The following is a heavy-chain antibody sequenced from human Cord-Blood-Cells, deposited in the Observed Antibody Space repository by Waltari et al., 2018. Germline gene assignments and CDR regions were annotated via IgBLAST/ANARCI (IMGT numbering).Heavy chain of an antibody. CDR1: GYTFTGYY. D-gene: IGHD7-27*01. J-gene: IGHJ2*01. CDR3: ARGAAGESYWYFDL. CDR2: INPTSGGT. V-gene: IGHV1-2*04. Sequence: QVQLVQSGAEVKKPGASVKVSCKASGYTFTGYYMHWVRQAPGQGLEWIGWINPTSGGTNYAQKFQGWVTMTRDTSISTAYMELSRLRSDDTAVYYCARGAAGESYWYFDLWGRGTLVTVSS.